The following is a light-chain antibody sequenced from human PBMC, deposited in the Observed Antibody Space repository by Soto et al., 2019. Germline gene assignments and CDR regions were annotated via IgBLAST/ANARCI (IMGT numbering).Light chain of an antibody. J-gene: IGKJ1*01. CDR2: DAS. Sequence: DIQMTQSPSTLSASVGDRVTITCRASQSISSWLAWYQQKPGKAPKLLIYDASSLESGVPSRFSGSGSGTEFTLTISSPQAEDFAPYYCQQYNSYSQWTFGQGTKVEIK. V-gene: IGKV1-5*01. CDR3: QQYNSYSQWT. CDR1: QSISSW.